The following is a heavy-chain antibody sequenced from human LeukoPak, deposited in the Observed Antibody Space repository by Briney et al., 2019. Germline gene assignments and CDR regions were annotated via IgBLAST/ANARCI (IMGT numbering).Heavy chain of an antibody. Sequence: SETLSLTCAVSGGSISSSNWWSWVRQPPGKGLEWIGEIYHSGSTNYNPSLKSRVTISVDKSKNQFSLKLSSVTAADTAVYYCARVVTPDPDAFDIWGQGTMVTVSS. D-gene: IGHD2-21*02. CDR2: IYHSGST. V-gene: IGHV4-4*02. J-gene: IGHJ3*02. CDR3: ARVVTPDPDAFDI. CDR1: GGSISSSNW.